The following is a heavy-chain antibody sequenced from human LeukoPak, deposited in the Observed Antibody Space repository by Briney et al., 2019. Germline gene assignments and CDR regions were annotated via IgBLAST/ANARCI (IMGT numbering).Heavy chain of an antibody. D-gene: IGHD3-22*01. J-gene: IGHJ3*02. CDR2: IYYSGST. Sequence: PSETLSLTCTVSGVSISSYYWSWIRQPPGKGLERIGYIYYSGSTNYNPSLKSRVTISVDTSKNHFSLKLSSVTAADTAVYYCARDVYYYDSSHSRAFDIWGQGTMVTVSS. CDR1: GVSISSYY. CDR3: ARDVYYYDSSHSRAFDI. V-gene: IGHV4-59*01.